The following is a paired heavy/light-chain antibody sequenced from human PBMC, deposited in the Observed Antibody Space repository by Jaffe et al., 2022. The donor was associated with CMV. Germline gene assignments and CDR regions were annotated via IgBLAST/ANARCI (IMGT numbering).Light chain of an antibody. CDR1: QSLVHSDGNTY. CDR3: MQGTHWPWT. CDR2: KVS. V-gene: IGKV2-30*02. Sequence: DVLMAQSPLSLPVTLGQPASISCRSSQSLVHSDGNTYLNWFQQRPGQSPRRLIYKVSNRDSGVPDRFSGSGSGTDFTLKISRVEAEDVGIYYCMQGTHWPWTFGQGTKVEIK. J-gene: IGKJ1*01.
Heavy chain of an antibody. Sequence: EVHLVDSGGGLVQPGGSLRLSCVASGFTFVGYWMIWVRQAPGKGLECVATIKEDGSEKYYVDSVKGRFTISRDNAKNSLYLQMSSLRTEDTAVYYCATGSNNRILDFWGQGTLVTVSS. D-gene: IGHD1-26*01. J-gene: IGHJ4*02. CDR1: GFTFVGYW. V-gene: IGHV3-7*01. CDR2: IKEDGSEK. CDR3: ATGSNNRILDF.